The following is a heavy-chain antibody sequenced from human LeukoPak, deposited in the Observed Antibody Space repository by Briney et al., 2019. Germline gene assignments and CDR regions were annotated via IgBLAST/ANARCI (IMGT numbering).Heavy chain of an antibody. D-gene: IGHD3-10*01. J-gene: IGHJ4*02. CDR2: NYYSGST. Sequence: SDPLSLPRTVSGGSLSSRSDHYWSSIRRPPGKGLEWIGYNYYSGSTNYNPALKSRVTISVDAPKNQFSLKLSSVTAADAAVYYCARVGNFGGYYLGRGALVTDSS. CDR1: GGSLSSRSDHY. V-gene: IGHV4-61*01. CDR3: ARVGNFGGYY.